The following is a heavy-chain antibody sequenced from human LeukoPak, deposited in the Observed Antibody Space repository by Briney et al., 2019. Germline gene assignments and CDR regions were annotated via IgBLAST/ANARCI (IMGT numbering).Heavy chain of an antibody. Sequence: PSETLSLTCTVSGGSISSYYWSWIRQPPGKGLEWIGYIYYSGSTNYNPSLKSRVTISVDTSKNQFSLKLSSVTAADTAVYYCERGIAAAGAYYYYGMDVWGKGTTVTVSS. CDR3: ERGIAAAGAYYYYGMDV. CDR2: IYYSGST. CDR1: GGSISSYY. V-gene: IGHV4-59*01. J-gene: IGHJ6*04. D-gene: IGHD6-13*01.